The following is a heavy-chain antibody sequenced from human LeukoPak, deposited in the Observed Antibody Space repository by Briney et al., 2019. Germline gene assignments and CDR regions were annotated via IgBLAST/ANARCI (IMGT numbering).Heavy chain of an antibody. CDR3: ERDIGFEAFDM. Sequence: ASVNVSCKASVYTFNIYYIYWLRQAPGQGPEWVGRINLNSGVTDYAQKFQGRVTMTRDTSISTAYMELTRLRSDDTAVYFCERDIGFEAFDMWGQGTMVTVSS. CDR1: VYTFNIYY. CDR2: INLNSGVT. J-gene: IGHJ3*02. D-gene: IGHD1-26*01. V-gene: IGHV1-2*02.